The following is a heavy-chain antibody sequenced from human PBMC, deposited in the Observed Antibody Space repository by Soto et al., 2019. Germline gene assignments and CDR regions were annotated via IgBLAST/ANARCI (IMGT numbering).Heavy chain of an antibody. CDR3: TRGYRSGGSCDDDYYGIDV. D-gene: IGHD2-15*01. Sequence: GGSLRLSCAASGFTVSSNYMSWVRQALGKGPEWVSVIYSGGSTYYADSVQGRFTISRDNSKNTLYLQMNSLRAEDTAVYHCTRGYRSGGSCDDDYYGIDVWGQGTTVTVSS. J-gene: IGHJ6*02. V-gene: IGHV3-53*01. CDR2: IYSGGST. CDR1: GFTVSSNY.